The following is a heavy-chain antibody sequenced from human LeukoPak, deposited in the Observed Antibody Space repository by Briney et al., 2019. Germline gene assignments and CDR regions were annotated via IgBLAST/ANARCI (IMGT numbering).Heavy chain of an antibody. CDR3: AKDGGLWVSAHWGDS. CDR2: ITTGDGNT. J-gene: IGHJ4*02. V-gene: IGHV3-23*01. Sequence: GGSLRLSCTASGFTFSSYTMTWVRQAPGKGLKWVSTITTGDGNTYYADSVKGRFTVSRDDSKNTLYLQMNSLRAEDTAVYYCAKDGGLWVSAHWGDSWGRGTLVTVSS. D-gene: IGHD7-27*01. CDR1: GFTFSSYT.